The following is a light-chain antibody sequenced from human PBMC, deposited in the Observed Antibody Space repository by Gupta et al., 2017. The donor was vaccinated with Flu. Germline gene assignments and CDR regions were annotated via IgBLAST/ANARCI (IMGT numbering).Light chain of an antibody. CDR2: WAS. CDR1: QSVLSSSDNKNY. V-gene: IGKV4-1*01. J-gene: IGKJ1*01. Sequence: NCKSSQSVLSSSDNKNYLAWYQQKPGQPPKLLIYWASTRESGVPDRFSGSGSGTDFTLTISSLQAEDVAVYYCLQYYSAPLTFGQGTKVEIK. CDR3: LQYYSAPLT.